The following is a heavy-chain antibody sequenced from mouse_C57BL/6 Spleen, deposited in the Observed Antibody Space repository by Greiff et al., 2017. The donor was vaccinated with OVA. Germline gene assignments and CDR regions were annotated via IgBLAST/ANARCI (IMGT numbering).Heavy chain of an antibody. J-gene: IGHJ2*01. D-gene: IGHD1-1*01. CDR3: ARREVITTVVAYYFDY. Sequence: EVKLQESGGDLVKPGGSLKLSCAASGFTFSSYGMSWVRQTPDKRLEWVATISSGGSYTYYPDSVKGRFTISRDNAKNTLYLQMSSLKSEDTAMYYCARREVITTVVAYYFDYWGQGTTLSVSS. V-gene: IGHV5-6*02. CDR1: GFTFSSYG. CDR2: ISSGGSYT.